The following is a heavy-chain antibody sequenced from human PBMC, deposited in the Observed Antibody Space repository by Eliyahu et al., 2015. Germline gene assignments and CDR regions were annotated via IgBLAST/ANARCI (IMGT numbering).Heavy chain of an antibody. J-gene: IGHJ5*02. CDR1: GFSLSTSGVG. CDR2: IYWDDDK. V-gene: IGHV2-5*02. D-gene: IGHD6-13*01. CDR3: AREYSSSWYGWWFDP. Sequence: QITLKESGPTLVKPTQTLTLTCTFSGFSLSTSGVGVGWIRQPXGKALEWLALIYWDDDKRYSPSLKSRLTITKDTSKNQVVLTMTNMDPVDTATYYCAREYSSSWYGWWFDPWGQGTLVTVSS.